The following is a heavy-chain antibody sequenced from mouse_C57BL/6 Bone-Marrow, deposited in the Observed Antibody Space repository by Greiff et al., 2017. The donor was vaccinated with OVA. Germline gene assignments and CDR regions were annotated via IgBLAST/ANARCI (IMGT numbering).Heavy chain of an antibody. CDR1: GYSITSGYY. CDR3: ARSLYNYCSSEVYFDY. CDR2: ISYDGSN. V-gene: IGHV3-6*01. D-gene: IGHD1-1*01. Sequence: EVKLQESGPGLVKPSQSLSLTCSVTGYSITSGYYWNWIRQFPGNKLEWMGYISYDGSNNYNPSLKNRISITRDTSKNQFFLKLNSVTTEDTATYYCARSLYNYCSSEVYFDYWGQGTTLTVSS. J-gene: IGHJ2*01.